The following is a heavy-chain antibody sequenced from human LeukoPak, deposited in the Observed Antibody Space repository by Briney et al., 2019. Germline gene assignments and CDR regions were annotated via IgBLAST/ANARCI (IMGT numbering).Heavy chain of an antibody. CDR1: GYSISSGYY. Sequence: SETLSLTCTVSGYSISSGYYWGWIRQPPGKGLEWIGNIYPTGSTYYNPSLKSRVTISVDTSKNQFSLKVSSASAADTAVYYCARAYSSSWYWNWFDPWGQGTLVTVSS. J-gene: IGHJ5*02. CDR2: IYPTGST. V-gene: IGHV4-38-2*02. CDR3: ARAYSSSWYWNWFDP. D-gene: IGHD6-13*01.